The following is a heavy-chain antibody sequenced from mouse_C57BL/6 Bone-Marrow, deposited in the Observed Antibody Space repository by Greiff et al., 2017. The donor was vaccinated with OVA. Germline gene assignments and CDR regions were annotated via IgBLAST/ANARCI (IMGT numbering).Heavy chain of an antibody. CDR3: ARNKLGSDY. CDR2: IYPGDGDT. Sequence: VQLVESGPELVKPGASVKISCKASGYAFSSSWMNWVKQRPGKGLEWIGRIYPGDGDTNYNGKFKGKATLTADKSSSTAYMQLSSLTSEDSAVYFCARNKLGSDYWGQGTTLTVSS. V-gene: IGHV1-82*01. D-gene: IGHD4-1*01. CDR1: GYAFSSSW. J-gene: IGHJ2*01.